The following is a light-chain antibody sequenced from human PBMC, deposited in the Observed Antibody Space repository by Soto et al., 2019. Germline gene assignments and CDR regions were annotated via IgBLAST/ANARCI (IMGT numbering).Light chain of an antibody. CDR3: QSYDRILSHV. Sequence: QSVLTQPPSVSGAPGQRVTISCTGSSSNIGAGYDVHWYQQLPGTAPKLLIYGNSNRPSGVPDRFSGSKSGTSASLAITGLQAEDEADYYCQSYDRILSHVFGTGTKVTVL. V-gene: IGLV1-40*01. J-gene: IGLJ1*01. CDR2: GNS. CDR1: SSNIGAGYD.